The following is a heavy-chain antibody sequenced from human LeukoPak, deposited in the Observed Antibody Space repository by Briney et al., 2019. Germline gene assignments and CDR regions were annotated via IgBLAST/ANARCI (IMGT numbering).Heavy chain of an antibody. J-gene: IGHJ3*02. Sequence: ASVKVSCKASGYTFTGYYMHWVRQAPGQGLEWMGWINPNSGGTNYAQRFQGRVTMTRDTSTSTVYMELSSLRSEDTAVYYCARVKSYYYDTSDKDAFDIWGQGTMVTVSS. CDR2: INPNSGGT. V-gene: IGHV1-2*02. D-gene: IGHD3-22*01. CDR3: ARVKSYYYDTSDKDAFDI. CDR1: GYTFTGYY.